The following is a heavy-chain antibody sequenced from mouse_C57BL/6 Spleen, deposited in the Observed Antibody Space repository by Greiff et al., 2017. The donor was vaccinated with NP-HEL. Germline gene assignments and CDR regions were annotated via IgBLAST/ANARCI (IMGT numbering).Heavy chain of an antibody. CDR3: TNYYGSSYDAWFAY. J-gene: IGHJ3*01. CDR1: GYTFTDYE. V-gene: IGHV1-15*01. D-gene: IGHD1-1*01. CDR2: IDPETGGT. Sequence: VQGVESGAELVRPGASVTLSCKASGYTFTDYEMHWVKQTPVHGLEWIGAIDPETGGTAYNQKFKGKAILTADKSSSTAYMELRSLTSEDSAVYYCTNYYGSSYDAWFAYWGQGTLVTVSA.